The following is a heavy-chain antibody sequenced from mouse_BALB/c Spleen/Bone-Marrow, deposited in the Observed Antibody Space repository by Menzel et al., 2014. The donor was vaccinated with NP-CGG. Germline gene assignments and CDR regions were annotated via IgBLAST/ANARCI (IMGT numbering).Heavy chain of an antibody. V-gene: IGHV4-1*02. CDR2: INPDSSTI. Sequence: EVQLQESGGGLVQPGGSLKLSCAASGFDFSRYWMSWVRQAPGKGLEWIGEINPDSSTINYTPSLKDKFIISRDNAKNTLYPQMSKVRSEDTALYYCARQGYYGKGDYWGQGTTLTVSS. CDR3: ARQGYYGKGDY. CDR1: GFDFSRYW. J-gene: IGHJ2*01. D-gene: IGHD2-1*01.